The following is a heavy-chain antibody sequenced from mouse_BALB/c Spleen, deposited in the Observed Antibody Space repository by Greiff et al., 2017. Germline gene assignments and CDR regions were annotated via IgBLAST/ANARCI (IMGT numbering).Heavy chain of an antibody. CDR3: ARTTVVAFDY. CDR2: IYWDDDK. V-gene: IGHV8-12*01. Sequence: QVQLKESGPGILQPSQTLSLTCSFSGFSLSTSGMGVSWIRQPSGKGLEWLAHIYWDDDKRYNPSLKSRLTISKDTSSNQVFLKITSVDTADTATYYCARTTVVAFDYWGQGTTLTVSS. J-gene: IGHJ2*01. D-gene: IGHD1-1*01. CDR1: GFSLSTSGMG.